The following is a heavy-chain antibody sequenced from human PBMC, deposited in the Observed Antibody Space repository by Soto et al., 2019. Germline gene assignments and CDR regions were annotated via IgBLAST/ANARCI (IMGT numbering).Heavy chain of an antibody. CDR2: IIPIFGTA. CDR3: ARERDSSSCKGRGGFDY. CDR1: GGTFSSYA. D-gene: IGHD6-13*01. J-gene: IGHJ4*02. V-gene: IGHV1-69*01. Sequence: QVQLVQSGAEVKKPGSSVKVSCKASGGTFSSYAISWVRQAPGQGLEWMGGIIPIFGTANYAQKFQGRVTSTADESTSKAYMERGSLRSEGRAVYYCARERDSSSCKGRGGFDYWGQGTLVTVSS.